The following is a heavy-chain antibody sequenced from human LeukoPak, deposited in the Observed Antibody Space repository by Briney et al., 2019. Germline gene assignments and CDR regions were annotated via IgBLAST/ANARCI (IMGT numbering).Heavy chain of an antibody. CDR3: ARRKARDLILDY. D-gene: IGHD3/OR15-3a*01. CDR2: FDPKDGET. V-gene: IGHV1-24*01. CDR1: GYTLTELS. Sequence: GASVKVSCKVSGYTLTELSMHWVRQAPGKGLEGMGGFDPKDGETIYAQKFQGRVTMTEDTSTDTAYMELSSLRSEDTAVYYYARRKARDLILDYWGQGTLVTVSS. J-gene: IGHJ4*02.